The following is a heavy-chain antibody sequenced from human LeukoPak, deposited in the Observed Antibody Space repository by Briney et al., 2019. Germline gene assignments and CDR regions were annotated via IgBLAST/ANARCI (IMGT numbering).Heavy chain of an antibody. D-gene: IGHD1-26*01. CDR1: GGSISSYY. V-gene: IGHV4-4*09. Sequence: SETLSLTCTVSGGSISSYYWSWIRQPPGKGLEWIGYIYTSGSTNYNPSLKSRVTISVDTSKNQFSLKLSSVTAADTAVYYCGRALRRRGAPLVDYWGQGTLVTVSS. J-gene: IGHJ4*02. CDR2: IYTSGST. CDR3: GRALRRRGAPLVDY.